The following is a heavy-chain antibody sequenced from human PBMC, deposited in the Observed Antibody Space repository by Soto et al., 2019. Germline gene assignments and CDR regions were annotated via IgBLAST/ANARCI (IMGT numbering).Heavy chain of an antibody. CDR2: IIPIFGTA. V-gene: IGHV1-69*13. J-gene: IGHJ6*02. CDR3: ARQHYCGGDCYYGMDV. D-gene: IGHD2-21*01. CDR1: GGTFSSYA. Sequence: SVKVSCKASGGTFSSYAISWVRQAPGQGLEWMGGIIPIFGTANYAQKFQGGVTITADESTSTAYMELSSLRSEDTAVYYCARQHYCGGDCYYGMDVWGQGTTVTVSS.